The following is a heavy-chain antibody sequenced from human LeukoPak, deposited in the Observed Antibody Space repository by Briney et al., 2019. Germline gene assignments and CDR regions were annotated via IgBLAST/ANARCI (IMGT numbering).Heavy chain of an antibody. V-gene: IGHV3-48*01. CDR2: ISSSSSTI. D-gene: IGHD2-2*01. J-gene: IGHJ4*02. CDR3: ARVISSTSRVVDY. Sequence: GGSLRLPCVASGFTFSSYNMNWVRQAPGKGLEWVSYISSSSSTIYYADSVKGRFTISRDNAKNSLYLQMNSLRAEDTAVYYCARVISSTSRVVDYWGQGTLVTVSS. CDR1: GFTFSSYN.